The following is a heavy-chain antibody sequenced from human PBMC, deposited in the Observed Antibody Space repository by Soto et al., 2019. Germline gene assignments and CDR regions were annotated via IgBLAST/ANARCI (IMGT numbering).Heavy chain of an antibody. CDR3: ASPRGGGGYYILDPDGMDV. V-gene: IGHV3-23*01. Sequence: GGSLRLSCAASGFTFSSYAMSWVRQAPGKGLEWVSAISGSGGSTYYADSVKGRFTISRDNSKNTLYLQMNSLRAEDTAVYYCASPRGGGGYYILDPDGMDVWGQGTTVTVSS. CDR2: ISGSGGST. D-gene: IGHD3-3*01. CDR1: GFTFSSYA. J-gene: IGHJ6*02.